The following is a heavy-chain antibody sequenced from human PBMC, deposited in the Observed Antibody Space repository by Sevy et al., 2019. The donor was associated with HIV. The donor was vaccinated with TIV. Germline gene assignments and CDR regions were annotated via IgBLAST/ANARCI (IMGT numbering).Heavy chain of an antibody. CDR1: EFSVTDNY. Sequence: GGSLRLSCAASEFSVTDNYMSWVRRAPEKGLEWVSTVYSGGSTFYADSVKGRFTMSRDNSKNTLYLHMNSLRAEDTAVYYYDASGYYYYYYGLDVWGQGTTVTVSS. V-gene: IGHV3-66*01. J-gene: IGHJ6*02. CDR2: VYSGGST. D-gene: IGHD3-22*01. CDR3: DASGYYYYYYGLDV.